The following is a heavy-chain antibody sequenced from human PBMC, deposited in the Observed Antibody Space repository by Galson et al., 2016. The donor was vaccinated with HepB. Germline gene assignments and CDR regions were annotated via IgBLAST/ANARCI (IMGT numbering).Heavy chain of an antibody. V-gene: IGHV3-30*03. CDR2: VSSGGTTQ. D-gene: IGHD6-6*01. CDR3: ARDGRQDRGSIFDY. CDR1: GFSFSNYG. Sequence: SLRLSCAASGFSFSNYGMHWVRQAPGKGLEWVAVVSSGGTTQYYADSVKGRFTISRDNSKSTLYLQMDSLRIDATAVYYCARDGRQDRGSIFDYWGQGTLVTVSS. J-gene: IGHJ4*02.